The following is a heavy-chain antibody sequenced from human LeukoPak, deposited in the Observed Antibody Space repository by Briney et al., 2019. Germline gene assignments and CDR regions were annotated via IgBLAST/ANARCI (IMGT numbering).Heavy chain of an antibody. Sequence: SETLSLTCAVYGGSFSGYYWSWIRQPPGKGLEWIGDITHSGSTNYNPSLKSRVTISVDTSKNQFSLNLSSVTAADTAVYYCARRYYYGSGSYFFPFDYWGQGTLVTVSS. J-gene: IGHJ4*02. D-gene: IGHD3-10*01. CDR1: GGSFSGYY. CDR2: ITHSGST. CDR3: ARRYYYGSGSYFFPFDY. V-gene: IGHV4-34*01.